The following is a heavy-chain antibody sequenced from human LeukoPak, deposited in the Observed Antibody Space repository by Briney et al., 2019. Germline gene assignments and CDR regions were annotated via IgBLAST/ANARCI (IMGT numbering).Heavy chain of an antibody. J-gene: IGHJ4*02. Sequence: GGSPRLSCAASGFTFSTYAMSWVREAPGRGLEWVSAISGSGGSTYYADSVKGRFTISRDNSKNTLYLQMNSLRAEDTAVYYCAKDLSVSLPYDFWVWGQGTLVTVSS. CDR1: GFTFSTYA. V-gene: IGHV3-23*01. D-gene: IGHD3-3*01. CDR2: ISGSGGST. CDR3: AKDLSVSLPYDFWV.